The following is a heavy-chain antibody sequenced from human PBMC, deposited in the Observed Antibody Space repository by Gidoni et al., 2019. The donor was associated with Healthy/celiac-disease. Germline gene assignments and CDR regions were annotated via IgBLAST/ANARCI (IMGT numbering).Heavy chain of an antibody. CDR1: GGSISSYY. V-gene: IGHV4-59*01. CDR2: IYYSGST. Sequence: QVQLQESGPGLVKPSETLSLTCTVSGGSISSYYWSWIRQPPGKGLEWIGYIYYSGSTNYNPSLKSRVTISVDTSKNQFSLKLSSVTAADTAVYYCARDGPSGTTPFDYWGQGTLVTVSS. J-gene: IGHJ4*02. CDR3: ARDGPSGTTPFDY. D-gene: IGHD1-7*01.